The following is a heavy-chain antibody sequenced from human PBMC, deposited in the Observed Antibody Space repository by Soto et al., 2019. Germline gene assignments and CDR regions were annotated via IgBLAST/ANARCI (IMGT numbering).Heavy chain of an antibody. J-gene: IGHJ4*02. CDR1: GYTFTSYG. CDR2: ISAYNGNT. CDR3: ARMNSSGYYYVEGYFDY. V-gene: IGHV1-18*01. D-gene: IGHD3-22*01. Sequence: GPSVKVSCKASGYTFTSYGISWVRQAPGQGLEWMGWISAYNGNTNYAQKLQGRVTMTTDTSTSTAYMELRSLRSDDTAVYYCARMNSSGYYYVEGYFDYWGQGTLVTVSS.